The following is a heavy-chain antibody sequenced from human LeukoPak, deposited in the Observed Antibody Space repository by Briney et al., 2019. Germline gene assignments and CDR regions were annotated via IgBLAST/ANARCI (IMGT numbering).Heavy chain of an antibody. CDR2: INPNTGGT. J-gene: IGHJ3*02. CDR3: ARVGDGLNDGFDI. D-gene: IGHD5-24*01. V-gene: IGHV1-2*06. CDR1: GYTFTGYY. Sequence: ASVKVSCKASGYTFTGYYMNWVRQAPGRGLEWMGRINPNTGGTNYAQNVQGSGTMTRDTSITTVYMGLSRLRSDDTAVYYCARVGDGLNDGFDIWGQGTMVTVSS.